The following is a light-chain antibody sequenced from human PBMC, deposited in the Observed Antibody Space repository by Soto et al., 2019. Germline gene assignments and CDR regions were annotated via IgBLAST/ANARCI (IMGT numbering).Light chain of an antibody. J-gene: IGKJ1*01. CDR2: DAS. CDR3: QQYGTSPRT. V-gene: IGKV3-20*01. CDR1: QIISSNF. Sequence: EIVFTQSPGTLSLSPGEGSTLSCRASQIISSNFLAWYQQKPGQAPRLLIYDASSRATGIPDRFSGSGSGTDFTLTISRLEPEDFAVYYCQQYGTSPRTFGQGTKVDIK.